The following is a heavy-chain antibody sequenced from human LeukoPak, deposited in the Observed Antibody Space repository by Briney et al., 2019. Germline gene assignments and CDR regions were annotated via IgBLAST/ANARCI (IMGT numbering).Heavy chain of an antibody. Sequence: PGGSLRLSYAASGFTVSTNYMSWARQAPRNWMDWVSGIYIGGRTYYSDFVKGRFTISRDNAKHSLYLRMNSLRAEDTAVYYCAREGVGAYFGYWGQGTLVTVSS. J-gene: IGHJ4*02. CDR3: AREGVGAYFGY. CDR1: GFTVSTNY. CDR2: IYIGGRT. V-gene: IGHV3-66*01. D-gene: IGHD1-26*01.